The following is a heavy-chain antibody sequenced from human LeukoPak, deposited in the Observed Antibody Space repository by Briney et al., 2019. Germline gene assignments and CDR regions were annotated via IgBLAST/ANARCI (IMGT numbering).Heavy chain of an antibody. CDR2: SYYSGST. D-gene: IGHD2-15*01. V-gene: IGHV4-59*08. CDR1: GGSISSYY. Sequence: PSETLSLTCTVSGGSISSYYWSWIRQPPGKGLEWIGYSYYSGSTNYKPSLKSRVIISVDTSKNQFSLKLSSVTAADTAVYYCASRQYCSGGSCYGLGDAFDIWGQGTMVTVSS. CDR3: ASRQYCSGGSCYGLGDAFDI. J-gene: IGHJ3*02.